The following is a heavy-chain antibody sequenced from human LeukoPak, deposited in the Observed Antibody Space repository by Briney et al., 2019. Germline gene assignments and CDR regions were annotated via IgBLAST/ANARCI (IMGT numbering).Heavy chain of an antibody. Sequence: PGGSLRLSCAASGFTFSSYAMHWVRQAPGKGLEWVAVMSYDGSNKYYADSVKGRFTISRDNSKNTLYLQMNSLRAEDTAVYYCARVAQWLAAYYYYGMDVWGQGTTVTVPS. J-gene: IGHJ6*02. CDR2: MSYDGSNK. D-gene: IGHD6-19*01. V-gene: IGHV3-30-3*01. CDR1: GFTFSSYA. CDR3: ARVAQWLAAYYYYGMDV.